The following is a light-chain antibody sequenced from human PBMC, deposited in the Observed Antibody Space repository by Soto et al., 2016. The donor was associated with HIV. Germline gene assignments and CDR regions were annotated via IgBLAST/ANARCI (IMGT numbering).Light chain of an antibody. CDR3: QAWDTGTAV. J-gene: IGLJ2*01. Sequence: SYDLTQPPSVSVSPGQTASITCSGDKLGNKYACWYQQRPGQSPVLVIYQDNKRPSGIPGRFSGSNSGNTATLTISGTQAMDEADYFCQAWDTGTAVFGGGTKLTVL. CDR2: QDN. CDR1: KLGNKY. V-gene: IGLV3-1*01.